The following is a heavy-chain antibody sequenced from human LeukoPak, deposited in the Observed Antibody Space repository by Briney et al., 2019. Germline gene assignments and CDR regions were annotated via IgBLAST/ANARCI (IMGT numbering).Heavy chain of an antibody. J-gene: IGHJ4*02. CDR3: ATDTGYCSGGSCYHNYFDY. CDR1: GGSVSSGSYY. D-gene: IGHD2-15*01. V-gene: IGHV4-61*01. Sequence: SETLSLTCTVSGGSVSSGSYYWSWIRQPPGKGLEWIGYIYYSGSTNYNPSLKSRVTISVDTSKNQFSLKLSSVTAADTAVYYCATDTGYCSGGSCYHNYFDYWGQGTLVTVSS. CDR2: IYYSGST.